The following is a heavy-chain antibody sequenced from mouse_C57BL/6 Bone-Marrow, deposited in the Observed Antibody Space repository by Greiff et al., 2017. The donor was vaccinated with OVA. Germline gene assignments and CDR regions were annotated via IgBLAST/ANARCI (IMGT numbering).Heavy chain of an antibody. CDR2: IYPRSGNT. D-gene: IGHD4-1*01. CDR1: GYTFTSYG. J-gene: IGHJ3*01. CDR3: ARRRTGPWFAY. V-gene: IGHV1-81*01. Sequence: VKLMESGAELARPGASVKLSCKASGYTFTSYGISWVKQRTGQGLEWIGEIYPRSGNTYYNEKFKGKATLTADKSSSTAYMELRSLTSEDSAVYFCARRRTGPWFAYWGQGTLVTVSA.